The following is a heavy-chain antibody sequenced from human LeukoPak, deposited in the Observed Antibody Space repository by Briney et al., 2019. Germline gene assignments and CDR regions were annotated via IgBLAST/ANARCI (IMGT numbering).Heavy chain of an antibody. J-gene: IGHJ4*02. V-gene: IGHV3-48*01. CDR1: GFTFSSYW. Sequence: GGSLRLSCAASGFTFSSYWMHWVRQAPGKGLEWVSYIDSSSSTIYYADSVKGRFTISGDNAKNSLYLQMNSLRAEDTALYYCARDFGARGWFDYWGQGTLVTVSS. D-gene: IGHD6-19*01. CDR3: ARDFGARGWFDY. CDR2: IDSSSSTI.